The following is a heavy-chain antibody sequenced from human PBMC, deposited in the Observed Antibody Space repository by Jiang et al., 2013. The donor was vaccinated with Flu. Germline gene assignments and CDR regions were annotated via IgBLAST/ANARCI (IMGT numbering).Heavy chain of an antibody. CDR3: ARIRGLWSGYSAEFDY. CDR2: MNPNSGNT. D-gene: IGHD3-3*01. J-gene: IGHJ4*02. V-gene: IGHV1-8*01. CDR1: GYTFTSYD. Sequence: SCKASGYTFTSYDINWVRQATGQGLEWMGWMNPNSGNTGYAQKFQGRVTMTRDTSISTAYMELSSLRSEDTAVYYCARIRGLWSGYSAEFDYWGQGTLVTVSS.